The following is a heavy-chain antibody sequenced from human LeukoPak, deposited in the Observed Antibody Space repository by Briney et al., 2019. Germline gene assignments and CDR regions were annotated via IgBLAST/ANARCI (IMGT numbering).Heavy chain of an antibody. Sequence: GASVKVSCKASGYTFTDYYIHWVRQAPGQGLEWMGWINPRSGGTNSAQRFQGRVTMTRDTSIDTAYMELTRLTSDDTAVYYCARGATAQYFAPWGKGTLVTVSS. CDR3: ARGATAQYFAP. CDR1: GYTFTDYY. CDR2: INPRSGGT. D-gene: IGHD5-12*01. J-gene: IGHJ5*02. V-gene: IGHV1-2*02.